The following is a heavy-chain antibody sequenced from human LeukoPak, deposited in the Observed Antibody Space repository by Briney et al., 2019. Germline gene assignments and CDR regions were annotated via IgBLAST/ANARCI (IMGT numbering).Heavy chain of an antibody. V-gene: IGHV3-23*01. CDR2: ISGSGGST. CDR3: AKLLLSSFSLWVDY. J-gene: IGHJ4*02. D-gene: IGHD3-16*01. Sequence: PGGSLRLSCAASGFTVSSNYMSWVRQAPGKGPEWVSAISGSGGSTYYADSVKGRFTISRDNSKNTLYLQMNSLRAEDTAVYYCAKLLLSSFSLWVDYWGQGTLVTVSS. CDR1: GFTVSSNY.